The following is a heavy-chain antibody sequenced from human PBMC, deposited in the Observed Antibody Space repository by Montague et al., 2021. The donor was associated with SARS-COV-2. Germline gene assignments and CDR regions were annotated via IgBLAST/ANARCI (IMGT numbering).Heavy chain of an antibody. J-gene: IGHJ4*02. CDR3: ARVIAAAGRVANYFDY. V-gene: IGHV4-4*02. Sequence: SETLSLTCAVSGGSISSSNWWSWVRQPPGKGLEWIGEIYHSGSTNYNPSLKSRVTISVDKSKNQFSLKLGSVTAADTAVYYCARVIAAAGRVANYFDYWGQGTLVTVSS. D-gene: IGHD6-13*01. CDR1: GGSISSSNW. CDR2: IYHSGST.